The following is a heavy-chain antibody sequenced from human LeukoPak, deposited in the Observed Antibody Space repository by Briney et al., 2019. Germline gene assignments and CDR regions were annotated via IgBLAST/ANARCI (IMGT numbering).Heavy chain of an antibody. V-gene: IGHV3-30-3*01. CDR3: ARDRASDAFDI. CDR1: GFTFSSHA. Sequence: GGSLRLSCAASGFTFSSHAMHWVRQAPGKGLEWVAVISSDGNYKYYADSAKGRFTISRDNSKNTLYLQMNSLRAEDTAVYYCARDRASDAFDIWGQGTMVTVSS. J-gene: IGHJ3*02. CDR2: ISSDGNYK. D-gene: IGHD3-10*01.